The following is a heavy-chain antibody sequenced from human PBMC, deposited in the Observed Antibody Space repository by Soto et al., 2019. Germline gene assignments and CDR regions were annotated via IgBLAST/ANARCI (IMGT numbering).Heavy chain of an antibody. CDR3: AGATIFQYPPDAFDL. D-gene: IGHD3-3*01. CDR1: GFTVSSNY. V-gene: IGHV3-53*01. CDR2: IYSGGST. J-gene: IGHJ3*01. Sequence: LRLSCAASGFTVSSNYMSWVRQAPGKGLEWVSVIYSGGSTYYADSVKGRFTISRDNSKNTLYLQMNSLRAEDTAVYYCAGATIFQYPPDAFDLWGQGTMVTVSS.